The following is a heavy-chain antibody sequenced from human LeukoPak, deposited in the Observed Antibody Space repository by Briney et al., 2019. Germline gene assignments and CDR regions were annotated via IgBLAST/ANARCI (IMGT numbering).Heavy chain of an antibody. CDR2: INPNSGGT. V-gene: IGHV1-2*06. D-gene: IGHD3-22*01. Sequence: GASVKVSCKASGYTFTGYYMHWVRQAPGQGLEWMGRINPNSGGTNYSQKFQGRVTMTGDTSISTAYMELSRLRSDDTAVYYCARDRDRRSDYWGQGTLVTVSS. J-gene: IGHJ4*02. CDR1: GYTFTGYY. CDR3: ARDRDRRSDY.